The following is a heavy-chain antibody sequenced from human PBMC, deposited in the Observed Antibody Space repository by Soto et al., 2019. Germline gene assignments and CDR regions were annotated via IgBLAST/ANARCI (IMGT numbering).Heavy chain of an antibody. J-gene: IGHJ4*02. CDR2: IKQDGSEK. Sequence: EVQLVESGGGLVQPGGSLRLSCAASGFTFSSYWMSWVRQAPGKGLEWVANIKQDGSEKYYVDSVKGRFTISRDNAKNSLYLQMNGLRAEDTAVYYCATPGDNWNDGGYWGQGTLVTVSS. V-gene: IGHV3-7*01. D-gene: IGHD1-1*01. CDR1: GFTFSSYW. CDR3: ATPGDNWNDGGY.